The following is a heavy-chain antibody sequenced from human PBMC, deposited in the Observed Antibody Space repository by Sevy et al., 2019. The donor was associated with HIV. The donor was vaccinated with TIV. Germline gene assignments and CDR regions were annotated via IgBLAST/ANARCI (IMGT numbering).Heavy chain of an antibody. CDR3: ARDRRYCSGGSCYYFDY. V-gene: IGHV4-31*03. J-gene: IGHJ4*02. CDR2: IYYSGST. Sequence: SETLSLTCTVSGGSISSGGYYWSWIRQHPGKGLEWIGYIYYSGSTEYNPSLKSRVTISVDTSKNQFSLKLSSVTAADTAVYYCARDRRYCSGGSCYYFDYWGQGTLVTVSS. CDR1: GGSISSGGYY. D-gene: IGHD2-15*01.